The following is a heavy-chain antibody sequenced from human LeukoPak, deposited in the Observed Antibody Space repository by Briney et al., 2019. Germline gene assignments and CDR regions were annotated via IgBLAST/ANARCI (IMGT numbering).Heavy chain of an antibody. V-gene: IGHV3-64*01. CDR1: GFTFSSYA. D-gene: IGHD3-3*01. CDR3: ARSMGKSRASTIFGVAYYYFDY. J-gene: IGHJ4*02. Sequence: GGSLRLSCAASGFTFSSYAMHWVRQAPGKGLEYVSAISSNGGSTYYANSVKGRFTISRDNSKNTLYLQMGSLRAEDMAVYYCARSMGKSRASTIFGVAYYYFDYWGQGTLVTVSS. CDR2: ISSNGGST.